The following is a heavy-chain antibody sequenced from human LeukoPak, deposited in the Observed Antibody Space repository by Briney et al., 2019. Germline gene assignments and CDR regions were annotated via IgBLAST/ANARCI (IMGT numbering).Heavy chain of an antibody. CDR1: GGTFSSYG. D-gene: IGHD2-2*01. V-gene: IGHV1-2*02. CDR3: ARVLHCSSTSCYVRRAWFDP. CDR2: INPNSGGT. J-gene: IGHJ5*02. Sequence: ASVKVSCKASGGTFSSYGINWVRQAPGQGLEWMGWINPNSGGTNYAQKFQGRVTMTRDTSISTAYMELSRLRSDDTAVYYCARVLHCSSTSCYVRRAWFDPWGQGTLVTVSS.